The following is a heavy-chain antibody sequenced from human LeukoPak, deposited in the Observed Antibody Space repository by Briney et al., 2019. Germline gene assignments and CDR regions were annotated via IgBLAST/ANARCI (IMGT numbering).Heavy chain of an antibody. V-gene: IGHV4-4*07. CDR3: ARSGSGYLRYYFDY. D-gene: IGHD5-12*01. CDR1: GGSISSYY. J-gene: IGHJ4*02. CDR2: IYTSGST. Sequence: PSETLSLTCTVSGGSISSYYWSWIRQPAGKGLDWIGRIYTSGSTNYNPSLKSRVTMSVDTSKNQFSLKLSSVTAADTAVYYCARSGSGYLRYYFDYWGQGTLVTVSS.